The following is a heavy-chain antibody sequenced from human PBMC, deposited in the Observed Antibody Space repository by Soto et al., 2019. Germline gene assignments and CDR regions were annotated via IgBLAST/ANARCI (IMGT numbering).Heavy chain of an antibody. CDR2: ISYGGSDK. CDR1: GFTFSTYG. CDR3: ARGPGYCSGGSCYSSDY. V-gene: IGHV3-30*03. D-gene: IGHD2-15*01. J-gene: IGHJ4*02. Sequence: QVQLVESGGGVVQPGRSLRLSCAVSGFTFSTYGMHWVRQAPGKGLEWVAIISYGGSDKYYADSVKGRFTISRDDSKNTLYLQMNSLRPEDTAVYYCARGPGYCSGGSCYSSDYWGQGTLVTVSS.